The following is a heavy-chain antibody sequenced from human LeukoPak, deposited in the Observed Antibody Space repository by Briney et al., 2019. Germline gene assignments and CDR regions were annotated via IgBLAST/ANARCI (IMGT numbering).Heavy chain of an antibody. Sequence: PSETLSLTCTVSDGSISTYYWSWIRQSPGKGLEWIGYIHNSGSTNYNPSLKSRVTTSVDTSKNQFSLKLSSVTAADTAVYYCASALTTLEYFQHWGRGTLVTVSS. J-gene: IGHJ1*01. D-gene: IGHD1-1*01. CDR1: DGSISTYY. CDR3: ASALTTLEYFQH. V-gene: IGHV4-59*01. CDR2: IHNSGST.